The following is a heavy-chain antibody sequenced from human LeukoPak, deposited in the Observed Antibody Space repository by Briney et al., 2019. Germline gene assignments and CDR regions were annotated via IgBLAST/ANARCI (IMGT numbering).Heavy chain of an antibody. CDR1: GXTVSSNY. D-gene: IGHD6-13*01. CDR2: VYTGGST. J-gene: IGHJ4*02. V-gene: IGHV3-53*01. CDR3: ARGLAAAGLYFDY. Sequence: GGSLRLSCAASGXTVSSNYMTWVRQAPGKGLEWVSVVYTGGSTYSADSVKGRFTISRDNSKNTLYLQMNSLRAEDTAVYYCARGLAAAGLYFDYWGQGTLVTVSS.